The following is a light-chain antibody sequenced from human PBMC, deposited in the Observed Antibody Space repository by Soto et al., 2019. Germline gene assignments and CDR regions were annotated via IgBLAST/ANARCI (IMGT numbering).Light chain of an antibody. CDR2: AAS. Sequence: EIVVTQSAATLSVSQGERATLSCGAGQSVSSGLAWYQQKPGQTPRLLIYAASTRATGIPARFSGSGSGTEFTLTISILQSEDFAVYYCQQYNNWPLTFGGGTKV. V-gene: IGKV3-15*01. CDR1: QSVSSG. CDR3: QQYNNWPLT. J-gene: IGKJ4*01.